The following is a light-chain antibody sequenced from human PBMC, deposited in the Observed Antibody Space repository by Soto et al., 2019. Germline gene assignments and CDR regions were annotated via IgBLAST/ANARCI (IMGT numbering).Light chain of an antibody. CDR3: ECWDSNPHVV. CDR1: SGHSSYI. CDR2: LEGSGSY. Sequence: QLVLTQSSSASASLGSSVKLTCTLCSGHSSYIIAWHQQQPGKAPRYLMKLEGSGSYNKGSGVPDRFSGSSSGADRYLTISTLQAEEEADYYCECWDSNPHVVFGGGTKLTVL. V-gene: IGLV4-60*03. J-gene: IGLJ2*01.